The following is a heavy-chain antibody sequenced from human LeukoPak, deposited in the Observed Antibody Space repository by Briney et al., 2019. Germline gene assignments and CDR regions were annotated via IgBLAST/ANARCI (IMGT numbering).Heavy chain of an antibody. CDR2: INHGGST. J-gene: IGHJ6*03. Sequence: KTSETLSLTCAVYGGSFSGYYCSWIRQTPGKGLEWIGEINHGGSTSYNPSLKSRLTLSVGSANNHFSLRVTSVTAADTAVYYCAITRYDILTGYHKYMGVWGKGTTVTISS. D-gene: IGHD3-9*01. CDR3: AITRYDILTGYHKYMGV. V-gene: IGHV4-34*01. CDR1: GGSFSGYY.